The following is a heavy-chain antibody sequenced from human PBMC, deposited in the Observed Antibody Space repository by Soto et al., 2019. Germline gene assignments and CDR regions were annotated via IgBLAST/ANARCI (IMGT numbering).Heavy chain of an antibody. J-gene: IGHJ4*02. CDR2: INPSGGST. Sequence: ASVKVSCKASGYTFTSYYMHWVRQAPGQGLEWMGIINPSGGSTSYAQKFQGRVTMTRNTSTSTAYMELSSLRSEDTAVYYCARVLGYCSGGSCYPSDYWGQGTLVTVSS. CDR1: GYTFTSYY. V-gene: IGHV1-46*01. D-gene: IGHD2-15*01. CDR3: ARVLGYCSGGSCYPSDY.